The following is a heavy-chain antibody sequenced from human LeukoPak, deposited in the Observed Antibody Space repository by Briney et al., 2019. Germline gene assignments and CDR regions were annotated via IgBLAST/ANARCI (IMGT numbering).Heavy chain of an antibody. D-gene: IGHD3-10*01. V-gene: IGHV3-23*01. CDR3: ATTMVRGVIASRSTIDY. J-gene: IGHJ4*02. Sequence: GGSLRLSCAASGFTFSSYAMSWVRQAPGKGLEWVSAISGSGGSTYYADSVKGRFTISRDNSKNTLYLQMNSLRAEDTAVYYCATTMVRGVIASRSTIDYWGQGTLVTVSS. CDR1: GFTFSSYA. CDR2: ISGSGGST.